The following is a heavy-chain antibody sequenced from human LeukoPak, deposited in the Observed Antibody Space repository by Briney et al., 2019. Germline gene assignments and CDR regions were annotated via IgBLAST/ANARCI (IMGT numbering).Heavy chain of an antibody. J-gene: IGHJ6*02. CDR3: AREGSTGDIYYYYGMDV. Sequence: PGGSLRLSCAASGFTFSSYWMSWVRQAPGKGLEWVAVIWYDGSNKYYADSVKGRFTISRDNSKNTLYLQMNSLRAEDTAVYYCAREGSTGDIYYYYGMDVWGQGTTVTVSS. V-gene: IGHV3-33*08. CDR2: IWYDGSNK. CDR1: GFTFSSYW. D-gene: IGHD7-27*01.